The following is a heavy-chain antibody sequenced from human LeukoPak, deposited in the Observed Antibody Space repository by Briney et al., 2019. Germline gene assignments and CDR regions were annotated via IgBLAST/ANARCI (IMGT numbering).Heavy chain of an antibody. J-gene: IGHJ4*02. CDR1: GGSISSGDYY. Sequence: SETLSLTCTVSGGSISSGDYYWSWIRQPPGKGLEWIGYIYYSGSTYYNPSLKSRVTISVDTSKNQFSLKLSSVTAADTAVYYCASREGSQGGYCSSTSCYTGYYWGQGTLVTVSS. CDR3: ASREGSQGGYCSSTSCYTGYY. CDR2: IYYSGST. D-gene: IGHD2-2*02. V-gene: IGHV4-30-4*08.